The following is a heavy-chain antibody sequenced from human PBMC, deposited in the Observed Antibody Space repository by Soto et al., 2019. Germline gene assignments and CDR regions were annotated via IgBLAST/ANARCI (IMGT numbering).Heavy chain of an antibody. J-gene: IGHJ1*01. V-gene: IGHV4-59*01. D-gene: IGHD6-19*01. Sequence: QVQLQESGPGLVKPSETLSLTCTVSSGPISDYYWGWIRQPPGKGLEWIGSIDYSGSTIYNPPLASRVTISIDTSKSQFSLKLTSVAAADTAVYYCARLAGNSFFQDWGQGTLVTVSS. CDR2: IDYSGST. CDR3: ARLAGNSFFQD. CDR1: SGPISDYY.